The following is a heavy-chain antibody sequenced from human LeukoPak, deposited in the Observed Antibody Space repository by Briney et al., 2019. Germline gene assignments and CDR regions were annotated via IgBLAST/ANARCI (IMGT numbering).Heavy chain of an antibody. Sequence: TSETLSLTCSVSGGSISSDYWSWIRQPPGKGLEWIGYIYDSENTRYNPSLKSRVSISVDTSKNQLSLKLSSVTAADTAVYYCARQEGAYGGNRWYFDFWGRGTLVAVSS. D-gene: IGHD4-17*01. J-gene: IGHJ2*01. V-gene: IGHV4-59*01. CDR1: GGSISSDY. CDR3: ARQEGAYGGNRWYFDF. CDR2: IYDSENT.